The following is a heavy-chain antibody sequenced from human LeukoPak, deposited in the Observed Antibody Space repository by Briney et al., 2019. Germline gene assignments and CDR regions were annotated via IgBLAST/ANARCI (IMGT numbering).Heavy chain of an antibody. J-gene: IGHJ4*02. D-gene: IGHD3-22*01. CDR2: ISGSGGST. V-gene: IGHV3-23*01. CDR1: GFTFSSYA. CDR3: AKVKLYYDSSPFDY. Sequence: PGGSLRLSCAASGFTFSSYAMSWVRQAPGKGLEWVSAISGSGGSTYYADSVKGRFTISRDNSKNTLYLQMNGLRAEDTAVYYCAKVKLYYDSSPFDYWGQGTLVTVSS.